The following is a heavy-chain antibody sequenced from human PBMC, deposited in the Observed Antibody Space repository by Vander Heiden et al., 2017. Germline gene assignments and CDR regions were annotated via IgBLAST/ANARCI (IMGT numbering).Heavy chain of an antibody. Sequence: QVQLLQSGAEVKKPGSSVKVSCKASGGSFSSYAISWVRQAPGQGCEWMGGIIPICGTANYAQKFQGRVTITADESTSTAYMELSSLRSEDTAVYYCAGENYYYDSSGYYYLPFDYWGQGTLVTVSS. V-gene: IGHV1-69*01. CDR1: GGSFSSYA. CDR3: AGENYYYDSSGYYYLPFDY. D-gene: IGHD3-22*01. CDR2: IIPICGTA. J-gene: IGHJ4*02.